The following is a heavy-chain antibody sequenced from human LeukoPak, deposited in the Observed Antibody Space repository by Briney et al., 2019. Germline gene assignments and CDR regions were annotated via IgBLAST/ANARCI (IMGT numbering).Heavy chain of an antibody. Sequence: PGRSLRLSCAASGFTFSSYGMHWVRQAPGKGLEWVAVISYDGSNKYYADSVKGRFTISRDNSKNTLYLQMNSLRAEDTAVYYCAKETYDSPLFDYWGQGTLVTVSS. J-gene: IGHJ4*02. D-gene: IGHD3-3*01. CDR2: ISYDGSNK. CDR1: GFTFSSYG. V-gene: IGHV3-30*18. CDR3: AKETYDSPLFDY.